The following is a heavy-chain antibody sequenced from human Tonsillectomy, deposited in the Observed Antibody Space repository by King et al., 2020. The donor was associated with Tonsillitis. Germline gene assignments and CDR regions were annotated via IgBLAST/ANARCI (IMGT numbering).Heavy chain of an antibody. Sequence: EVQLVESGGGLVQPGGSLRLSCAVSGFTFSSYAMTWVRQAPGQGLEWVSAISGSGGSTYYADSVKGRFTISRDNSKNTLYLQMNSLRAEDTAVYYCAKARGSGTHWHFDLWGRGTLVTVSS. V-gene: IGHV3-23*04. CDR3: AKARGSGTHWHFDL. D-gene: IGHD3-10*01. CDR1: GFTFSSYA. J-gene: IGHJ2*01. CDR2: ISGSGGST.